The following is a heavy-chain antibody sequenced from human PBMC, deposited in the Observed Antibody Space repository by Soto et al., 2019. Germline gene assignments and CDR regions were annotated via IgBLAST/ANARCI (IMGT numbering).Heavy chain of an antibody. Sequence: SETLSLTCAVSGVSISSGDYSWSWIRQPPGKGLEWIGYIYQTGNTLYNPSLKSRVTISIDRSKNQFSLKLSSVTAADTAVYYCARASTTVTTLDYWSQGTLVTVSS. CDR2: IYQTGNT. CDR3: ARASTTVTTLDY. D-gene: IGHD4-17*01. J-gene: IGHJ4*02. CDR1: GVSISSGDYS. V-gene: IGHV4-30-2*01.